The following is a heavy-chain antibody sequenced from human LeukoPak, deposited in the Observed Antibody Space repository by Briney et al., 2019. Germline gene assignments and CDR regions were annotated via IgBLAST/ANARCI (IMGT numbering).Heavy chain of an antibody. J-gene: IGHJ6*03. CDR2: VYSSGST. CDR3: ATARADYGDYNSCYYMDV. D-gene: IGHD4-17*01. CDR1: GDSMSGDSYF. Sequence: SETLSLTCTVSGDSMSGDSYFWSWIRQPAGKGLEWIGRVYSSGSTYYNPSLESRVTISLDTSQSHFSLRLTSVTAADTAVYYCATARADYGDYNSCYYMDVWGKGTTVTVSS. V-gene: IGHV4-61*02.